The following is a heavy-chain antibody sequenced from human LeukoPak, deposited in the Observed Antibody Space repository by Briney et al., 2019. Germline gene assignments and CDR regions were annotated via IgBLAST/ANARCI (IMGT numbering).Heavy chain of an antibody. CDR3: ARMRGSSGWGYYYYYMDV. D-gene: IGHD6-19*01. Sequence: GGSLRLSCAASGFNFDDYGMSWVRQVQGKGLEWVCDINWSGGSIIYADSVKGRFTISRDNAKNTLYLQMNSLRAEDTAVYYCARMRGSSGWGYYYYYMDVWGKGTTVTISS. CDR1: GFNFDDYG. CDR2: INWSGGSI. V-gene: IGHV3-20*04. J-gene: IGHJ6*03.